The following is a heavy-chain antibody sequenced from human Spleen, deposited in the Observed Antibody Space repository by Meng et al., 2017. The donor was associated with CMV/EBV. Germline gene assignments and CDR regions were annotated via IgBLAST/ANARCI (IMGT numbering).Heavy chain of an antibody. CDR3: AKAYSSSWYREYYDY. V-gene: IGHV3-66*02. Sequence: GESLKISCAASGFTVSSNYMSWVRQAPGKGLEWVSVIYSGGSTYYADSVKGRFTISRDNSKNTLYLQMNSLRAEDTAVYYCAKAYSSSWYREYYDYWGQGTLV. CDR1: GFTVSSNY. J-gene: IGHJ4*02. CDR2: IYSGGST. D-gene: IGHD6-13*01.